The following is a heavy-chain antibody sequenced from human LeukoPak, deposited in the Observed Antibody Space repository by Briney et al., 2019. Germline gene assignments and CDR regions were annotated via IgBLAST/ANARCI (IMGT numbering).Heavy chain of an antibody. J-gene: IGHJ6*02. Sequence: GGSLRLSCAASGITFSSYAMSWFRQAPGKGLDWVSGISGSGGSTYYADSVKGRFPISRDNSKNTLYLQMNSLRAEDTAVYYWAKGTGTTKGFFYYAMDVWGQGTTVTVSS. CDR3: AKGTGTTKGFFYYAMDV. V-gene: IGHV3-23*01. D-gene: IGHD1-1*01. CDR2: ISGSGGST. CDR1: GITFSSYA.